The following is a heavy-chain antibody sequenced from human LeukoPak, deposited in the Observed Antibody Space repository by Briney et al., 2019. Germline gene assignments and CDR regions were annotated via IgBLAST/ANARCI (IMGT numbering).Heavy chain of an antibody. CDR1: GFTFSSCA. J-gene: IGHJ4*02. CDR2: ITGSGGTS. D-gene: IGHD2/OR15-2a*01. V-gene: IGHV3-23*01. CDR3: AKESTQVIEVYFDS. Sequence: PGGSLRLSCTASGFTFSSCAMSWVRQAPGKGLQWVSSITGSGGTSYSADSVKGRFTISRDNSKNTLYLEMNSLRADDTAVYFCAKESTQVIEVYFDSWGQGTLVTVSS.